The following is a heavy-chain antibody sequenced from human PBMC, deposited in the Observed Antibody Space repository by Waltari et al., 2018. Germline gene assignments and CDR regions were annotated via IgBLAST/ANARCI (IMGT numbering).Heavy chain of an antibody. CDR1: GGSISSSTW. CDR2: IYHSGST. Sequence: QVQLQESGPGLVKPSGTLSLTCAVSGGSISSSTWWSWVRQPPGKGLEWIGEIYHSGSTNYNPSLKSRVTISVDKSKNQFSLKLSSVTAADTAVYYCARDGRYYGSGSYPYGMDVWGQGTTVTVSS. J-gene: IGHJ6*02. D-gene: IGHD3-10*01. CDR3: ARDGRYYGSGSYPYGMDV. V-gene: IGHV4-4*02.